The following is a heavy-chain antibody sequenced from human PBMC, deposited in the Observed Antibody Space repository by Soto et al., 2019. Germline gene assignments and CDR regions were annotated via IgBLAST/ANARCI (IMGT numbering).Heavy chain of an antibody. Sequence: GGSLRLSCAASGFTFSSYAMHWVRQAPGKGLEWVSDISSSSSNIYYADSVKGRFTISRDNAKNTLYLQMNSLRDEDTAVYYCANSGYDRPLYYYGMDVWGQGTTVTVSS. V-gene: IGHV3-48*02. CDR1: GFTFSSYA. CDR3: ANSGYDRPLYYYGMDV. CDR2: ISSSSSNI. J-gene: IGHJ6*02. D-gene: IGHD5-12*01.